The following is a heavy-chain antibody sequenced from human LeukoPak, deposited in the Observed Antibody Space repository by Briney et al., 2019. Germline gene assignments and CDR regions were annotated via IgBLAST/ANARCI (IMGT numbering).Heavy chain of an antibody. CDR2: IIPIFGTA. CDR1: GGTFSSYA. Sequence: SVKVSCKASGGTFSSYAISWVRQAPGQGLEWMGGIIPIFGTANYAQKFQGRVTITADESTSTAYMELSSLRSEDTAVYYCASVVPAARREFDYWGQATLVTVSS. J-gene: IGHJ4*02. CDR3: ASVVPAARREFDY. V-gene: IGHV1-69*13. D-gene: IGHD2-2*01.